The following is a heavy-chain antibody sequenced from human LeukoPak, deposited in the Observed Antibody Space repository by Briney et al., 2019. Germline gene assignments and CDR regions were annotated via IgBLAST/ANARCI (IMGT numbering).Heavy chain of an antibody. CDR3: ARGSYWGSSSYVV. V-gene: IGHV5-51*01. J-gene: IGHJ6*02. CDR1: GYRFTSYW. Sequence: GESLQISCKGSGYRFTSYWIGWVRQLPGKGLEWMGIIYPGDSDTRYSPSFQGQVTISADKSISTAYLQWSSLKASDTAMYYCARGSYWGSSSYVVWGQGTTVTVSS. CDR2: IYPGDSDT. D-gene: IGHD6-13*01.